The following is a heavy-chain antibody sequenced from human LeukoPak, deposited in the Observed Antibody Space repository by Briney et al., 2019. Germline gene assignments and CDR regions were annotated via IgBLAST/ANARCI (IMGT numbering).Heavy chain of an antibody. V-gene: IGHV1-18*01. CDR1: GYTFTSYG. D-gene: IGHD2-2*01. CDR3: ARDRIVVPPLPYYYYYGMDV. Sequence: ASVKVSCKASGYTFTSYGISWVRQAPGQGLEWMGWISAYNGNTNYAQKLQGRVTMTTDTSTSTAYMELRSLRSDDTAVYYCARDRIVVPPLPYYYYYGMDVWGQGTMVTVSS. J-gene: IGHJ6*02. CDR2: ISAYNGNT.